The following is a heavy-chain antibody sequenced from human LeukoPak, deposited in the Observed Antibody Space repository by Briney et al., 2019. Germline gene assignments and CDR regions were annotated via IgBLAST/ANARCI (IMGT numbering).Heavy chain of an antibody. CDR3: ARGRYYESSDYFERYFDH. D-gene: IGHD3-22*01. J-gene: IGHJ4*02. Sequence: GGSLRLSCAASGFRFSDYYMNWIRQAPGKGLEWIAYISSSGSATFQADSVKGRFTVSRDTATKPVFLQMDSPRAEDTALYYCARGRYYESSDYFERYFDHWGQGTLVTVSS. V-gene: IGHV3-11*01. CDR2: ISSSGSAT. CDR1: GFRFSDYY.